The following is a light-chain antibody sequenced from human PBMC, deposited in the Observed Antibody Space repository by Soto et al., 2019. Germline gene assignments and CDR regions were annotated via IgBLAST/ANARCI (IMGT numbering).Light chain of an antibody. J-gene: IGKJ4*01. CDR2: AAS. CDR3: QQYDVYPLT. CDR1: QGISFY. V-gene: IGKV1-16*01. Sequence: DIQMTQSPSSLSASVGDRVIITCRASQGISFYLAWFQQEPGKAPKSLIYAASRLQSGVPSRFSGSGSGTDFTLTISSLQPEDFATYYCQQYDVYPLTFGGGTKVEIK.